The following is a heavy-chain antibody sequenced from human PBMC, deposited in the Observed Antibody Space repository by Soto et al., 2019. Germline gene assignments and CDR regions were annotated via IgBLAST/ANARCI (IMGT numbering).Heavy chain of an antibody. CDR2: IYWDDDK. CDR3: ADSHSSGWYSFPYFDY. CDR1: GFSLSTSGVG. J-gene: IGHJ4*02. V-gene: IGHV2-5*02. Sequence: QITLKESGPTLVKPTQTLTLTCTFSGFSLSTSGVGVGWIRQPPGKALEWLALIYWDDDKRYSPSLKSRLTITKDTSNSQVVLTMTNMDTVDTATFYCADSHSSGWYSFPYFDYWGQGTLVTVSS. D-gene: IGHD6-19*01.